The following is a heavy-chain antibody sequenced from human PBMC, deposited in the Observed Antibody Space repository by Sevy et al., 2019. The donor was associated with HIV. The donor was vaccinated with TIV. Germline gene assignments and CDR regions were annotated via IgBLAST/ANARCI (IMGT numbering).Heavy chain of an antibody. CDR3: ARDQLGSIDY. CDR2: VSSDGSEI. V-gene: IGHV3-30-3*01. CDR1: GFTFSTYA. Sequence: GGSLRLSCAVSGFTFSTYAMHSVRQAPGKGLECVAIVSSDGSEINYADSVKGRFTISRDNSRNTLYLQMNSLRTEDTALYYCARDQLGSIDYWGQGTLVTVSS. D-gene: IGHD7-27*01. J-gene: IGHJ4*02.